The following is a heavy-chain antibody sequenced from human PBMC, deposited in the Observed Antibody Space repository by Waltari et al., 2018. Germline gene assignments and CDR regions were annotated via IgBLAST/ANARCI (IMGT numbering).Heavy chain of an antibody. D-gene: IGHD2-21*01. CDR1: EYTFTSSY. J-gene: IGHJ6*02. CDR2: INPMGGST. Sequence: QVQLVQSGAEVKKPGASVKISCKTSEYTFTSSYIHWVRQAPGQGLEWMGIINPMGGSTIYAQKFQGRVTMTRDTSTSTVYMELSSLRSEDTAVYYCARDTGALWMDVWGQGTTVTVSS. V-gene: IGHV1-46*01. CDR3: ARDTGALWMDV.